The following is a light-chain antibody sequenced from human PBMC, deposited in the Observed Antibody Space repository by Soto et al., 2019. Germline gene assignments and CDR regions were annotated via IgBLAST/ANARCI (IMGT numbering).Light chain of an antibody. Sequence: QSVLTQPPSVSGTLGQAVAISCSGGTSNIGTNDVYWFQQFPGTAPQLLIYQNDQRPPGVPARFSCSKAGTSASLAIKGLGAEDEADYYCAGWDGRLRGVFGGGTKLTVL. CDR1: TSNIGTND. CDR3: AGWDGRLRGV. CDR2: QND. J-gene: IGLJ3*02. V-gene: IGLV1-47*01.